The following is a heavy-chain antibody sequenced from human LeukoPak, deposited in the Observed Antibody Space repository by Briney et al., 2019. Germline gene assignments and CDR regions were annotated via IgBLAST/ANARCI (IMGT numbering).Heavy chain of an antibody. Sequence: PGGSLRLSCAASGFTFSSYGMHWVRQAPGKGLEWVAVISYDGSNKYYADSVKGRFTISRDNSKNTLYLQMNSLRAEDTAVYYCAKGPYGDYADIWGQGTMVTVSS. CDR1: GFTFSSYG. CDR3: AKGPYGDYADI. D-gene: IGHD4-17*01. CDR2: ISYDGSNK. J-gene: IGHJ3*02. V-gene: IGHV3-30*18.